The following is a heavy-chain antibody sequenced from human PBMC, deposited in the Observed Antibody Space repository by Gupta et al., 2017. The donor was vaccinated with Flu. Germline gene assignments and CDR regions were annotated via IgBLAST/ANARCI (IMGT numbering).Heavy chain of an antibody. CDR2: SYYSGST. Sequence: WIRQRPEKGLEWIGHSYYSGSTYYSPSRKSRVTMSVDTSKNQFSLKLSAGTAADTAVYYGARGVCSGGTCYSGGHNWFDPWGQGTLITVSS. J-gene: IGHJ5*02. V-gene: IGHV4-31*02. CDR3: ARGVCSGGTCYSGGHNWFDP. D-gene: IGHD2-15*01.